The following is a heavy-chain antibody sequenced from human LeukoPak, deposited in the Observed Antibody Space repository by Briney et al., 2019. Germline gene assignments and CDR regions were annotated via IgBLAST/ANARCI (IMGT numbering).Heavy chain of an antibody. CDR3: ARDWPSGSMIVVVGAFDI. V-gene: IGHV1-69*04. CDR2: IIPILGIA. J-gene: IGHJ3*02. D-gene: IGHD3-22*01. Sequence: ASVKVSCKASGGTFSSYAISWVRQAPGQGLEWMGRIIPILGIANYAQKFQGRVTITADKSTSTAYTELSSLRSEDTAVYYCARDWPSGSMIVVVGAFDIWGQGTMVTVSS. CDR1: GGTFSSYA.